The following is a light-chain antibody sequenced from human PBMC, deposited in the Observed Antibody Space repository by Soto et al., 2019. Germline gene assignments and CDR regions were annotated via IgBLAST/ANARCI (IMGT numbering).Light chain of an antibody. CDR3: QQYGNSPIT. CDR1: QTINEW. Sequence: DIQMTQSPSSLSAFVGGRVTITCRASQTINEWLAWYQQKPGKAPKLLIYDASILESGVPSRFSGSGSGADFTLTISSLQPEDFAVYYCQQYGNSPITFGQGTRLEI. CDR2: DAS. V-gene: IGKV1-5*01. J-gene: IGKJ5*01.